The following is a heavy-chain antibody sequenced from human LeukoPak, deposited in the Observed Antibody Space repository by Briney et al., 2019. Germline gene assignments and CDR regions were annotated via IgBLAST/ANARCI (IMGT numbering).Heavy chain of an antibody. CDR3: ARYHSSSVFWFDP. D-gene: IGHD6-13*01. Sequence: AASVKVSCKASGGTFSSYAISWVRQAPGQGLEWMGGIIPIFGTANYAQKFRGRVTITADESTSTAYMELSSLRSEDTAVYYCARYHSSSVFWFDPWGQGTLVTVSS. CDR2: IIPIFGTA. V-gene: IGHV1-69*13. CDR1: GGTFSSYA. J-gene: IGHJ5*02.